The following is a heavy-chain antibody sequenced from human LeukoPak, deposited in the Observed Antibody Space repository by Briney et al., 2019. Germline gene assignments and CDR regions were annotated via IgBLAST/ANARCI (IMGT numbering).Heavy chain of an antibody. V-gene: IGHV4-39*07. CDR3: ASLYNWNYASPYYMDV. Sequence: PSETLSLTCTVSGVSISGSRSYWAWIRQSPGKGLEWIGSISYSGSTYYNPSLKSRVTISEDTSNNQFSLKLSSVTAADTAMYYCASLYNWNYASPYYMDVWGKGTTVTVSS. CDR2: ISYSGST. J-gene: IGHJ6*03. CDR1: GVSISGSRSY. D-gene: IGHD1-7*01.